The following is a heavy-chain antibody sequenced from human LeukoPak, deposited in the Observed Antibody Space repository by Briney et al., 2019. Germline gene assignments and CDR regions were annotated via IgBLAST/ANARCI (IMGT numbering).Heavy chain of an antibody. CDR1: GDSISTTEDH. Sequence: SETLSLTCTVSGDSISTTEDHWTWIRQFPGKGLEWIGYTSYSGYPDSNPSLKSRVTISLDTSKNQFSLKLSSVTVADTAMYYCAREPTQPLRFGEFHPFDNWGQGTLVTVSS. D-gene: IGHD3-16*01. J-gene: IGHJ4*02. CDR2: TSYSGYP. V-gene: IGHV4-31*03. CDR3: AREPTQPLRFGEFHPFDN.